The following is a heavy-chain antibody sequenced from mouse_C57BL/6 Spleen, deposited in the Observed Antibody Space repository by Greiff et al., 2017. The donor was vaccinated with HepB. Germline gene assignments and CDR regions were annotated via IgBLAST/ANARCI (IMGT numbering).Heavy chain of an antibody. CDR3: ARGPTAKVPLFAY. V-gene: IGHV3-6*01. CDR1: GYSITSGYY. Sequence: EVQLQESGPGLVKPSQSLSLTCSVTGYSITSGYYWNWIRQFPGNKLEWMGYISYDGSNNYNPSLKNRISTTRDTSKNQFFLKLNSVTTEDTATYYCARGPTAKVPLFAYWGQGTLVTVSA. D-gene: IGHD2-14*01. CDR2: ISYDGSN. J-gene: IGHJ3*01.